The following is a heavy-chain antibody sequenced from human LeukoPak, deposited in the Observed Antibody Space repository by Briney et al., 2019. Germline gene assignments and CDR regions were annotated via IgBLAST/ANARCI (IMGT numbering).Heavy chain of an antibody. J-gene: IGHJ5*02. V-gene: IGHV1-2*02. Sequence: GASVKVSCKASGYTFIGYYMHWVRQAPGQGLEWMGWINPNSGGTNYAQKLQGRVTMTTDTSTSTAYMELRSLRSDDTAVYYCARKPSGKNWFDPWGQGTLVTVSS. CDR2: INPNSGGT. CDR1: GYTFIGYY. D-gene: IGHD1-26*01. CDR3: ARKPSGKNWFDP.